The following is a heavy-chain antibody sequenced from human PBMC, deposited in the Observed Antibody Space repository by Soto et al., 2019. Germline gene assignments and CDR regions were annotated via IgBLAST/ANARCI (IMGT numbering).Heavy chain of an antibody. V-gene: IGHV1-69*13. Sequence: GASVKVSCKASGGTFSSYAISWVRQAPGQGLEWMGGIIPIFGAANYAQKFQGRVTITADESTSTAYMELSSLRSEDTAVYYCARYFPVVTSWFDPWGQGTLVTVSS. CDR2: IIPIFGAA. CDR3: ARYFPVVTSWFDP. CDR1: GGTFSSYA. D-gene: IGHD2-15*01. J-gene: IGHJ5*02.